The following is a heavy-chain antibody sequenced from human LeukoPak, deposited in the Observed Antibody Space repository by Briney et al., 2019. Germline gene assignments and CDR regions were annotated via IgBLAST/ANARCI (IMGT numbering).Heavy chain of an antibody. CDR2: IRSKAYGGTT. V-gene: IGHV3-49*04. CDR1: GFTFGDYA. D-gene: IGHD3-22*01. J-gene: IGHJ4*02. Sequence: GGSLRLSCTASGFTFGDYAMSWVRQAPGKGLEWVGFIRSKAYGGTTEYAASVKGRFTISRGDSKSIAYLQMNSLKTEDTAVYYCTRVYYDSSGYLTLGYWGQGTLVTVSS. CDR3: TRVYYDSSGYLTLGY.